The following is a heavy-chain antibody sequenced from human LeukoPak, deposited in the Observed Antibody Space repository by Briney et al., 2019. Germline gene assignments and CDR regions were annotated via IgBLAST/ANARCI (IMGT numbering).Heavy chain of an antibody. V-gene: IGHV4-59*08. CDR2: IYYSGST. CDR3: ARHPSQLLYWFHP. CDR1: GGSISSYY. D-gene: IGHD2-2*01. Sequence: PSETLSLTCTVSGGSISSYYWSWIRQPPGKGLEWLGYIYYSGSTNYNPSLKSRVTVSVDTSKNQFSLKLSSVTAADTAVYYCARHPSQLLYWFHPWGQGTLVTVSS. J-gene: IGHJ5*02.